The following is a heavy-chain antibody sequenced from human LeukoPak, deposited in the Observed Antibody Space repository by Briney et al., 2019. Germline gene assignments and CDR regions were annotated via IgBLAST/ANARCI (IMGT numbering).Heavy chain of an antibody. CDR2: IRYDGSRK. Sequence: GRSLRLSCAASGFTFSSYGMHWVRQAPGKGLEWVAVIRYDGSRKYYVDSVKGRFTISRDNSKNKLYLQMNSLRAEDTDVYYCARAGGYCSSTSCTYYYYYGMDVWGQGTTVTVSS. V-gene: IGHV3-33*01. CDR3: ARAGGYCSSTSCTYYYYYGMDV. D-gene: IGHD2-2*01. J-gene: IGHJ6*02. CDR1: GFTFSSYG.